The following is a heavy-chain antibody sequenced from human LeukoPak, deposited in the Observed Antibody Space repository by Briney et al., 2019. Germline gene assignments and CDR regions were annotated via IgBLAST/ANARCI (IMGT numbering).Heavy chain of an antibody. CDR2: FFYGGST. J-gene: IGHJ5*02. V-gene: IGHV4-59*08. CDR1: GGPISGYY. Sequence: SETLSLTCTVSGGPISGYYWSWIRQPPGKGLEWIGYFFYGGSTNHNTSLKSRVTISVDTSKNQFSLKLNSVTAADTAVYYCARLTVTTRFDPWGQGTLVTVSS. CDR3: ARLTVTTRFDP. D-gene: IGHD4-17*01.